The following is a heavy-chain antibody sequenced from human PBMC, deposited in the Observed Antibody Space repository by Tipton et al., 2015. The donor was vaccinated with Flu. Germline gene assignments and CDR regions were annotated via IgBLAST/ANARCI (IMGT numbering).Heavy chain of an antibody. CDR1: GGSISSYY. Sequence: TLSLTCTVSGGSISSYYWSWIRQPAGKGLEWIGRIYTSGSTNYNPSLKSRVTMSVDASKNQFSLKLSSVTAADTAVYYCARVPGLAARGFYFDYWGQGTLVTVSS. D-gene: IGHD6-6*01. CDR2: IYTSGST. V-gene: IGHV4-4*07. CDR3: ARVPGLAARGFYFDY. J-gene: IGHJ4*02.